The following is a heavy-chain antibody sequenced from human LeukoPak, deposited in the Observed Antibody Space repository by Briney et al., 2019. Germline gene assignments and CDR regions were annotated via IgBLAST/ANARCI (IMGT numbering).Heavy chain of an antibody. D-gene: IGHD3-22*01. CDR2: IYSNEHT. Sequence: SETLSHTCSVSGDSITSFDWSWVRQPAGKGLEWIGRIYSNEHTYSNPSLRGRVTISVDKSRNLVSLRLSSVAAADTGVYYCARDRGIGIVESRVAFDLWGQGTMVTVSS. CDR3: ARDRGIGIVESRVAFDL. V-gene: IGHV4-4*07. CDR1: GDSITSFD. J-gene: IGHJ3*01.